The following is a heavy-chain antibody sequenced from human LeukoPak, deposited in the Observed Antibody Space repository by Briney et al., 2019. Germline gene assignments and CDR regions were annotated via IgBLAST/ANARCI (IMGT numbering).Heavy chain of an antibody. Sequence: ASVKVSCKASGYTFTGYYMHWVRQAPGQGLEWMGRINPNSGGTNYAQKFQGRVTMTRDTSISTAYIELSRLGSDDTAVYYCARDTQYVWGSYRQDYWGQGTLVTVSS. CDR1: GYTFTGYY. J-gene: IGHJ4*02. V-gene: IGHV1-2*06. CDR3: ARDTQYVWGSYRQDY. D-gene: IGHD3-16*02. CDR2: INPNSGGT.